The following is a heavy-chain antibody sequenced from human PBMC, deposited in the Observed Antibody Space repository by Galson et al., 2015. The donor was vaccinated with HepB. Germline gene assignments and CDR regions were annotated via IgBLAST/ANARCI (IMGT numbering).Heavy chain of an antibody. CDR3: ARDQGHYYDSSGYWWFDP. J-gene: IGHJ5*02. V-gene: IGHV4-59*01. CDR1: GGSISSYY. Sequence: LTCTVSGGSISSYYWSWIRQPPGKGLEWIGYIYYSGSTNYNPSLKSRVTISVDTSKNQFSLKLSSVTAADTAVYYCARDQGHYYDSSGYWWFDPWGQGTLVTVSS. CDR2: IYYSGST. D-gene: IGHD3-22*01.